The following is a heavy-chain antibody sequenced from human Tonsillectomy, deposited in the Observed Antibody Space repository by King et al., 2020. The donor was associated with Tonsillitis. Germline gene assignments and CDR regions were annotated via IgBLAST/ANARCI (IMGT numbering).Heavy chain of an antibody. D-gene: IGHD2-15*01. CDR2: IYYSGST. Sequence: VQLQESGPGLVKPSETLSLTCTVSGGSISSYYWSWIRQPPGKGLEWIGYIYYSGSTNYNPSLKSRVTISVDTSKNQFSLKLSSVTAADTAVYYCARGKEDCSGGSCYSDYYYGMDVWGQGTTVTVSS. V-gene: IGHV4-59*01. CDR3: ARGKEDCSGGSCYSDYYYGMDV. CDR1: GGSISSYY. J-gene: IGHJ6*02.